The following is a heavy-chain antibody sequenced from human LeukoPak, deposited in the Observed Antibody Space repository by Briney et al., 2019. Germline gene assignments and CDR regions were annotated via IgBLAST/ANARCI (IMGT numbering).Heavy chain of an antibody. CDR1: GGSFSGYY. CDR3: ARSSIVVPGSINYYYYGMDV. J-gene: IGHJ6*02. CDR2: IYRSEST. D-gene: IGHD2-2*01. Sequence: KSSETLSLTCAVYGGSFSGYYCSWIRQSPGKGLEWIGYIYRSESTSYNPSLKSRVTISVDTSKNQFSLNLKSVTAADTAVYYCARSSIVVPGSINYYYYGMDVWGQGTTVTVSS. V-gene: IGHV4-59*01.